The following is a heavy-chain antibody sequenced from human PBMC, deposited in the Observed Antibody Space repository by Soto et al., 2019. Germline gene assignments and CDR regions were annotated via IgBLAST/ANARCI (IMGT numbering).Heavy chain of an antibody. CDR3: ARGGQQLVRGVDS. CDR1: GGSFSGYY. CDR2: INHSGST. D-gene: IGHD6-13*01. Sequence: QVQLQQWGAGLLKPSETLSLTCAVYGGSFSGYYWSWIRQPPGKGLEWIGEINHSGSTNYNPSLKSRVSISVDTSKNQFSLKLSSVTAADQAVYYCARGGQQLVRGVDSWGQGTLVTVSS. J-gene: IGHJ4*02. V-gene: IGHV4-34*01.